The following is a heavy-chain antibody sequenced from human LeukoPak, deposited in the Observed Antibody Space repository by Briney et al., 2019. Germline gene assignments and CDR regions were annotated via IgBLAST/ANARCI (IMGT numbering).Heavy chain of an antibody. D-gene: IGHD3-3*01. V-gene: IGHV4-4*07. CDR2: IYTSGST. J-gene: IGHJ6*03. Sequence: SETLSLTCTVSGGSISSYYWSWIRQPAGKGLEWIGRIYTSGSTNYNPSLKSRVTMSVDTSKDQFSLKLSSVTAADTAVYYCASTLYDFWSGYYSPYYYMDVWGKGTTVTVSS. CDR3: ASTLYDFWSGYYSPYYYMDV. CDR1: GGSISSYY.